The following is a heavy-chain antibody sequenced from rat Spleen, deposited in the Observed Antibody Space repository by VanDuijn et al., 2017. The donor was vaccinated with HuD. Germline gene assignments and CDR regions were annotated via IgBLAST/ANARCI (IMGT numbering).Heavy chain of an antibody. V-gene: IGHV3-3*01. CDR1: GYSITSSYR. CDR2: INSAGST. Sequence: EVQLQESGPGLVKPSQSLSLTCSVTGYSITSSYRWNWIRKFPGNKLEWMGYINSAGSTNYNPSLKSRISITRDTSKNQFFLQVNSVTTEDTATYYCATQDVYFGLWDYVMDAWGQGASVTVSS. J-gene: IGHJ4*01. D-gene: IGHD1-6*01. CDR3: ATQDVYFGLWDYVMDA.